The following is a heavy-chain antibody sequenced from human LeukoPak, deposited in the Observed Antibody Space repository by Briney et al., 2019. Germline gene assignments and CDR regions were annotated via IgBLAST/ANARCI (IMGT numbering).Heavy chain of an antibody. Sequence: WGSLRLFCAGSGFTFCTYSMRWVRQAPGEGAGWVSAMSGSEDYIYYADSVKGRFTISRDNSKNTLYLQMNSLRAEDTAVYHCAKEVLNYEIPYWYFDLWGRGTLVTVSS. CDR3: AKEVLNYEIPYWYFDL. V-gene: IGHV3-23*01. CDR2: MSGSEDYI. J-gene: IGHJ2*01. D-gene: IGHD3-9*01. CDR1: GFTFCTYS.